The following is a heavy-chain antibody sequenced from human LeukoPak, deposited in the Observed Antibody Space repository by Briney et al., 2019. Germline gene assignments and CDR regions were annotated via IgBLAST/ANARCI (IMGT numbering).Heavy chain of an antibody. V-gene: IGHV3-30*09. CDR1: GFTFNNYA. J-gene: IGHJ4*02. CDR2: ISYDGSKK. CDR3: ARGRGSTSSYFDY. D-gene: IGHD2-2*01. Sequence: PGGSLRLSCAASGFTFNNYAIHWVRQAPGKGLEWVAVISYDGSKKYYADSVRGRFAISRDNSNYTLFLHMNSLRAEDTAVYYCARGRGSTSSYFDYWGQGTLVTVSS.